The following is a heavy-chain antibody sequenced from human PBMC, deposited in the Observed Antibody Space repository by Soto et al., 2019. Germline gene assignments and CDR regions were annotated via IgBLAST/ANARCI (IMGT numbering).Heavy chain of an antibody. D-gene: IGHD3-10*01. Sequence: QLQLQESGPGLVKPSETLSLTCTVSGGSISSSSYYWGWIRQPPGKGLEWIGSIYYSGSTYYNPSLKSRVTISVDTSKNQFSLKLSSVTAADTAVYYCARRVPLWFGELLDDYWGQGTLVTVSS. CDR2: IYYSGST. CDR1: GGSISSSSYY. V-gene: IGHV4-39*01. J-gene: IGHJ4*02. CDR3: ARRVPLWFGELLDDY.